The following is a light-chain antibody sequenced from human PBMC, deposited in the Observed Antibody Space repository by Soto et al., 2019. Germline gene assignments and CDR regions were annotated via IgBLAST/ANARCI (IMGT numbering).Light chain of an antibody. V-gene: IGKV1-5*03. J-gene: IGKJ5*01. CDR3: QQYNTYSIT. CDR2: KAS. Sequence: DILMTQSPSTLSASVGDTVAITCRASQTISSWVAWYQQKPGRAPKLLIYKASSLESGVPSRFSGSGSGTEFTLTISGLQPDDFASYYCQQYNTYSITFGQGTRLEIK. CDR1: QTISSW.